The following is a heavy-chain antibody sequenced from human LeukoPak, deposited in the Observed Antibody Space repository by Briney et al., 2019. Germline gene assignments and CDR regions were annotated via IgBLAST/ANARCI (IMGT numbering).Heavy chain of an antibody. D-gene: IGHD3/OR15-3a*01. CDR1: AGSISSYY. CDR2: IYSSGRT. CDR3: ARLYDFWSGYYPEYYFDY. J-gene: IGHJ4*02. Sequence: SETLSLTSTASAGSISSYYWSWSRQPPGKGLEWIGYIYSSGRTNYNPSLKSRVTISVATSKNQFSLKLSSVTAADTAVYYCARLYDFWSGYYPEYYFDYWGQGTLVTVSS. V-gene: IGHV4-4*09.